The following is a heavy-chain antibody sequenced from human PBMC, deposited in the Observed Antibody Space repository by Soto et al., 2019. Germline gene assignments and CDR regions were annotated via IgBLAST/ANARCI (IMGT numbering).Heavy chain of an antibody. CDR2: ISWNSGSI. J-gene: IGHJ6*03. CDR3: AKGPGTDYYYYYMEV. V-gene: IGHV3-9*01. Sequence: GGSLRLSCAASGFTFDDYAMHWVRQAPGKGLEWVSGISWNSGSIGYADSVKGRFTISRDNAKNSLYLQMNSLRAEDTALYYCAKGPGTDYYYYYMEVWGKGTTVTVSS. CDR1: GFTFDDYA.